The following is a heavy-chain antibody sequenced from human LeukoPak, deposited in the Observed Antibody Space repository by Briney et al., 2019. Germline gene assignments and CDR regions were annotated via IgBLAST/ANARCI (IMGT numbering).Heavy chain of an antibody. J-gene: IGHJ4*02. V-gene: IGHV4-34*01. Sequence: SETLSLTCVVYGGSFSGYYWSWIRQPPGKGLEWIGEINHSGSTNYNPSLKSRVTISVDTSENQFSLELASMTAADTAVYYCVRDRPSYDFWSGYYYEGLEYWGQGTLVTVSS. CDR2: INHSGST. CDR3: VRDRPSYDFWSGYYYEGLEY. CDR1: GGSFSGYY. D-gene: IGHD3-3*01.